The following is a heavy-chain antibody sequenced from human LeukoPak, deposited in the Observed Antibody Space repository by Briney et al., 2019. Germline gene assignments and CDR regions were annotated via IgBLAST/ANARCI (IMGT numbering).Heavy chain of an antibody. CDR1: GGTFSSYA. CDR2: IIPIFGTA. Sequence: SVKVSCKASGGTFSSYAISWVRQAPGQGLEWMGGIIPIFGTANYAQKFQGRVTITADESTSTAYMELSSLRSEDTAVYYCAGVRWREPLEGGFGYYYGMDVWGQGTTVTVSS. V-gene: IGHV1-69*13. CDR3: AGVRWREPLEGGFGYYYGMDV. J-gene: IGHJ6*02. D-gene: IGHD1-26*01.